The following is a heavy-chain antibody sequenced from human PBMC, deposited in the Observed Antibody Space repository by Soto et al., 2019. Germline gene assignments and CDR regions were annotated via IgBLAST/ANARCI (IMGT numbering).Heavy chain of an antibody. D-gene: IGHD3-3*01. Sequence: GGSLRLSCAASGFTFSSYAMSWVRQAPGKGLEWVSAISGSGGSTYYADSVKGRFTISRDNSKNTLYLQMNSLRAEAADVYFCANRTDLWSGYYTGDAFDIWGQGTMVTVSS. V-gene: IGHV3-23*01. CDR1: GFTFSSYA. CDR2: ISGSGGST. J-gene: IGHJ3*02. CDR3: ANRTDLWSGYYTGDAFDI.